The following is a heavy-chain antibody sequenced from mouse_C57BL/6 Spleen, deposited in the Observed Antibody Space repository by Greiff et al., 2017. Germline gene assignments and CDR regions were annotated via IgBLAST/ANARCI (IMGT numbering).Heavy chain of an antibody. CDR2: IDPETGGT. Sequence: QVQLQQSGAELVRPGASVTLSCKASGYTFTDYDMHWVKQTPVHGLEWIGAIDPETGGTAYNQKFKGKAILTADKSSSTVYMELSSLTSEDSAVYYCTKSGYDYDERGYYIDYGGQGTTRTVSS. CDR3: TKSGYDYDERGYYIDY. CDR1: GYTFTDYD. V-gene: IGHV1-15*01. J-gene: IGHJ2*01. D-gene: IGHD2-4*01.